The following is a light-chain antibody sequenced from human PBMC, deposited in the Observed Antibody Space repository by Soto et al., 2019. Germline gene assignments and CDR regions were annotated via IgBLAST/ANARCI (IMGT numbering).Light chain of an antibody. V-gene: IGLV2-23*01. Sequence: QSALTQPASVSGSPEQSITISCTGTSSDVGSYNLVSWYQQHPGKAPKLMIYEGSKRPSGVSNRFSGSKSGNTASLTISGLQAEDEADYYCCSYAGXSTYVFGTGTKVTVL. CDR3: CSYAGXSTYV. CDR1: SSDVGSYNL. CDR2: EGS. J-gene: IGLJ1*01.